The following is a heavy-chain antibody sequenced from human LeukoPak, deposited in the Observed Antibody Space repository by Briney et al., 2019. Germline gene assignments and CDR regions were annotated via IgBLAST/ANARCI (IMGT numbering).Heavy chain of an antibody. CDR3: ARGGYYYDSSGYPNDMYYFDY. D-gene: IGHD3-22*01. CDR2: INPNSGGT. Sequence: ASVKVSCKASGYTFTGYYMHWVRQAPGQGLEWMGWINPNSGGTNYAQKFQGRVTMTRNTSISTAYMELSSLRSEDTAVYYCARGGYYYDSSGYPNDMYYFDYWGQGTLVTVSS. V-gene: IGHV1-2*02. CDR1: GYTFTGYY. J-gene: IGHJ4*02.